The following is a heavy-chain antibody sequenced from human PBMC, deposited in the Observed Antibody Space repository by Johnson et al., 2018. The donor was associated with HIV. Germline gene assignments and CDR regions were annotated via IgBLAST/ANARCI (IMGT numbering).Heavy chain of an antibody. Sequence: QVQLVESGGGVVQPGRSLRLSCAASGFTFSSYAMHWVRQAPGKGLEWVAVISYDGSSKYYADSVKGRFTISRDNSKNKLYLQTNSLRPEGTAVDYCAREKGIAVADTALTAFDIWGQGTMVTVSS. CDR1: GFTFSSYA. V-gene: IGHV3-30*04. CDR2: ISYDGSSK. D-gene: IGHD6-19*01. J-gene: IGHJ3*02. CDR3: AREKGIAVADTALTAFDI.